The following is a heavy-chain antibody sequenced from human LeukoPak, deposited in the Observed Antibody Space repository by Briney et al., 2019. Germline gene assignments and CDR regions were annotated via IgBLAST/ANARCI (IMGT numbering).Heavy chain of an antibody. CDR3: ARAPIVVVVAATYWYFDL. CDR2: IYTSGST. V-gene: IGHV4-4*07. J-gene: IGHJ2*01. D-gene: IGHD2-15*01. CDR1: GGSISSYY. Sequence: PSETLSLTCTVSGGSISSYYWSWIRQPAGKGLEWIGRIYTSGSTNYNPSLKSRVTMSVDTSKNQFSLKLSSVTAEDTAVYYCARAPIVVVVAATYWYFDLWGRGTLVTVSS.